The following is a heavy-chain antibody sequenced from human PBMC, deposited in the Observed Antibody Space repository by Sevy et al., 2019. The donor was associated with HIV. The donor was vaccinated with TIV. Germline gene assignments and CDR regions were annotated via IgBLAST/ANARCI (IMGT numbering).Heavy chain of an antibody. J-gene: IGHJ1*01. CDR2: ISSSSSYI. Sequence: GGSLRLSCAASGFTFSSYSMNWVRQAPGKGLEWVSSISSSSSYIYYADSVKGRFTISRDNAKNSLYPQMNSLRAEDKAVYYCASSPEVSGCSSLVGYFQHWGQGTLVTVSS. CDR3: ASSPEVSGCSSLVGYFQH. CDR1: GFTFSSYS. V-gene: IGHV3-21*01. D-gene: IGHD6-13*01.